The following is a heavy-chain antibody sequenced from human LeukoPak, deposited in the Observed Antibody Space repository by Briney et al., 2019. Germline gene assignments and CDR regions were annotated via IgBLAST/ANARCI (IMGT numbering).Heavy chain of an antibody. J-gene: IGHJ4*02. CDR2: INPNSGGT. V-gene: IGHV1-2*02. CDR1: GYTFTGYY. D-gene: IGHD1-7*01. CDR3: ARDRWELELRDY. Sequence: ASVKVSCKASGYTFTGYYMHWVRQAPGQGLEWMGWINPNSGGTNYAQKFQGRVTMTRDTSISTAYMELSRLRSDDTAVYYCARDRWELELRDYWGQGTLVTVSS.